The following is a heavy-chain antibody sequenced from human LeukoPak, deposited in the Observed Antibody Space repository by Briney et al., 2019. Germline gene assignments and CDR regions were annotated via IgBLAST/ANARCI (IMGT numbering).Heavy chain of an antibody. Sequence: GGSLRLSCAASGFTFSSYGMHWVRQAPGKGLEWVAVIWYDGSNKYYADSVKGRFTISRDNSKNTLYLQMNSLRAEDTAVYYCARVRRRYYGSGSWSLYVWGQGTTVTVSS. CDR3: ARVRRRYYGSGSWSLYV. CDR1: GFTFSSYG. D-gene: IGHD3-10*01. V-gene: IGHV3-33*01. J-gene: IGHJ6*02. CDR2: IWYDGSNK.